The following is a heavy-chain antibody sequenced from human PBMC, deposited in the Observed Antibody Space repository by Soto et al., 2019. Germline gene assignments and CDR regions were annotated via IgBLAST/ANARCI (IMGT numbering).Heavy chain of an antibody. Sequence: QVQLVQSGAEVKKPGASVKVSCKASGYTFSTYDISWVRQAPGQGLEWMGWIRVYNGDTDYAQILQGRVTMTTDTSTSTAYMELRSLTSDDTAVYYCARHSGGSGDNCWGQGTLVTVSS. CDR3: ARHSGGSGDNC. D-gene: IGHD3-10*01. CDR2: IRVYNGDT. CDR1: GYTFSTYD. J-gene: IGHJ4*02. V-gene: IGHV1-18*01.